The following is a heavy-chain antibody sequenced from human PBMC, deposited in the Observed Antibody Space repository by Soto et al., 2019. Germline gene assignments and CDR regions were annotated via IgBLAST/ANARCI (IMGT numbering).Heavy chain of an antibody. J-gene: IGHJ6*02. Sequence: QITLKESGPTLVKPTQTLTLTCTFSGFSVSTSGVGVAWIRQSPGKALEWLALIYWDNDKRYSPFLQSRVTITKDTSKNQVVLVMTNMVPVDTATYYCAFKWGGGGGMEVWAQGPTVTVS. CDR1: GFSVSTSGVG. V-gene: IGHV2-5*02. CDR3: AFKWGGGGGMEV. D-gene: IGHD2-15*01. CDR2: IYWDNDK.